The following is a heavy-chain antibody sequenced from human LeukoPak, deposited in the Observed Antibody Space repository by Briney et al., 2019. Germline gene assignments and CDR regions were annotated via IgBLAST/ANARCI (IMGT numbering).Heavy chain of an antibody. CDR2: TKNKANSYAP. D-gene: IGHD1-26*01. CDR1: GFTFSDHY. J-gene: IGHJ4*02. Sequence: GGSLRLSCAASGFTFSDHYMDWVRQAPGKGLEWVGRTKNKANSYAPEYAASVKGRFIISREESKNSLYLQMNSLKTEDTAVYYCARWDSGSCSDWGQGTLVTVSS. CDR3: ARWDSGSCSD. V-gene: IGHV3-72*01.